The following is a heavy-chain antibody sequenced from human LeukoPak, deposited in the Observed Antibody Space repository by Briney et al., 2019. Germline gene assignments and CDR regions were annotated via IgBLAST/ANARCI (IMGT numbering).Heavy chain of an antibody. CDR1: GYTFTSYY. Sequence: ASVKVSCKASGYTFTSYYMHWVRQAPGQGLEWMGIINPSGGSTSYAQKFQGRVTMTRDMSTSTVYMELSSLRSEDTAVYYCARDGATVVTSYYCYMDVWGKGTTVTVSS. V-gene: IGHV1-46*01. CDR3: ARDGATVVTSYYCYMDV. J-gene: IGHJ6*03. CDR2: INPSGGST. D-gene: IGHD4-23*01.